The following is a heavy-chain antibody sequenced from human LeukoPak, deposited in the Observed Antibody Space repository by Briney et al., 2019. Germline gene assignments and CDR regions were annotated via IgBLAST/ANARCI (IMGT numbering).Heavy chain of an antibody. V-gene: IGHV1-2*02. Sequence: ASVKVSCKASGYTFTGYYMHWVRQAPGQGLEWMGWINPNSGGTNYAQKFQGRVTMTRDTSISTAYMELSRLRSDDTAVYYCAVINYYYYGMDVWGQGTTVTVSS. CDR2: INPNSGGT. J-gene: IGHJ6*02. CDR1: GYTFTGYY. D-gene: IGHD2/OR15-2a*01. CDR3: AVINYYYYGMDV.